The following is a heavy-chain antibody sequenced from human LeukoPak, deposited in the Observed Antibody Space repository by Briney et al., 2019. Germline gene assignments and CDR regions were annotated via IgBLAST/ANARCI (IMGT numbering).Heavy chain of an antibody. CDR1: GFTFSSYA. J-gene: IGHJ4*02. D-gene: IGHD3-9*01. CDR3: AIAGLRYFDWLSHGDY. Sequence: GGSLRLSCAASGFTFSSYAMHWVRQAPGKGLEWVAVISYDGSNKYYADSVKGRFTISRDNSKNTLYLQMNSLRAEDTAVYYCAIAGLRYFDWLSHGDYWGQGTLVTVSS. CDR2: ISYDGSNK. V-gene: IGHV3-30*04.